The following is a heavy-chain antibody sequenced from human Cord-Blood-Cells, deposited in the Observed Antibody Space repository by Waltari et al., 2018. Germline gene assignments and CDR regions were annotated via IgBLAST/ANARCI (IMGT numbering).Heavy chain of an antibody. D-gene: IGHD1-1*01. Sequence: QVQLQESGPGLVKPSETLSLTCTVSGCSLSSYYWSWIRQPPGKGLEWIGYIYYSGSTNYNPSLKSRVTISVDTSKNQFSLKLSSVTAADTAVYYCARYRTGTFDYWGQGTLVTVSS. CDR3: ARYRTGTFDY. CDR1: GCSLSSYY. V-gene: IGHV4-59*01. CDR2: IYYSGST. J-gene: IGHJ4*02.